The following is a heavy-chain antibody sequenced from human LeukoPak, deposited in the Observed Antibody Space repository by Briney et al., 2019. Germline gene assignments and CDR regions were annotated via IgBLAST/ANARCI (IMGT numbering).Heavy chain of an antibody. J-gene: IGHJ3*01. CDR2: IHYSGFT. CDR3: ARRHQITSYSPYAFDV. CDR1: GASLTNYY. V-gene: IGHV4-59*08. Sequence: SETLSLTCTVSGASLTNYYWSWIRQPPGKGLEWIGNIHYSGFTNYNPSLKSRVTTLVDMSTKSFSLELTSVTAADTAVYFSARRHQITSYSPYAFDVWGPGRLVTVSS. D-gene: IGHD2-15*01.